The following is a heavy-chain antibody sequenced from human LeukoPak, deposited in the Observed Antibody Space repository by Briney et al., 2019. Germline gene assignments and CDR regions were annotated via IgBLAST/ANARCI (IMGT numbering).Heavy chain of an antibody. V-gene: IGHV7-4-1*02. J-gene: IGHJ5*02. CDR1: GYTFTGYY. CDR2: INTNTGNP. Sequence: ASVKVSCKASGYTFTGYYMHWVRQAPGQGLEWMGWINTNTGNPTYAQGFTGRFVFSLDTSVSTAYLQISSLKAEDTAVYYCARDVLDIVVVVAAKRANWFDPWGQGTLVTVSS. D-gene: IGHD2-15*01. CDR3: ARDVLDIVVVVAAKRANWFDP.